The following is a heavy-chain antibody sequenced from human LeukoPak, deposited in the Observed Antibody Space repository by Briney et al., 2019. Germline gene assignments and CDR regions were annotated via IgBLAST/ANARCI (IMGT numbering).Heavy chain of an antibody. D-gene: IGHD5-18*01. CDR2: ISSSSSTI. J-gene: IGHJ4*02. CDR1: GFTFSSYS. V-gene: IGHV3-48*01. Sequence: QTGGSLRLSCAASGFTFSSYSMNWVRQAPGKGLEWVSYISSSSSTIYYADSVKGRFTISRDNAKNSLYLQMNSLRAEDTAVYYCARVPIQLWLLIDYWGQGTLVTVSS. CDR3: ARVPIQLWLLIDY.